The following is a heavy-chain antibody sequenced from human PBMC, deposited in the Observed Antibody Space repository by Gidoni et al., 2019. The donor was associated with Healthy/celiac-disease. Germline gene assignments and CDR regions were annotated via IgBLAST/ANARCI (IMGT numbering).Heavy chain of an antibody. CDR1: GYSFTRYW. Sequence: EVQLVQSGAEVKKPGESLRSSCKGSGYSFTRYWISGVRQMPGKGLEWMGRIDPSDSYTNYSPSFQGHVTISADKSISTAYLQWNSLKASDTAMYYCARHRRLNHDLDYWGQGTLVTVSS. J-gene: IGHJ4*02. D-gene: IGHD1-1*01. CDR3: ARHRRLNHDLDY. CDR2: IDPSDSYT. V-gene: IGHV5-10-1*03.